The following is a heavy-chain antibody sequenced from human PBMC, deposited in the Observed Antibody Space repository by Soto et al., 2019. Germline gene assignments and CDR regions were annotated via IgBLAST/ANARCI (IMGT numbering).Heavy chain of an antibody. CDR1: GFTFSSSA. Sequence: GGSLRLSCVASGFTFSSSAMTWVRQTPGKGLEWVSGVSISGGNTYYADSVKGRFTISRDNSKNTLYMQMNSLSDEDTAVYYCAKSEMTYGSSTSCLPRQWGQGTLVTFSS. J-gene: IGHJ4*02. CDR3: AKSEMTYGSSTSCLPRQ. D-gene: IGHD2-2*01. CDR2: VSISGGNT. V-gene: IGHV3-23*01.